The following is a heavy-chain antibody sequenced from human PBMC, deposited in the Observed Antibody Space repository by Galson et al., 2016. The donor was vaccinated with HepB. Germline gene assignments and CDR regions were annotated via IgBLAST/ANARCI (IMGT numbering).Heavy chain of an antibody. J-gene: IGHJ5*02. CDR1: GFSLTTGGVA. V-gene: IGHV2-5*02. Sequence: PALVKPTQTLTLTCNVSGFSLTTGGVAVGWIRQPPGKALEWLALIHWDDDKRYNPSLQNRLTITRDTSKDQVFLTMARMDPVDTGTYFCAHRWGAFSREGPFARWGQGTLVSVSS. CDR3: AHRWGAFSREGPFAR. CDR2: IHWDDDK. D-gene: IGHD3-16*01.